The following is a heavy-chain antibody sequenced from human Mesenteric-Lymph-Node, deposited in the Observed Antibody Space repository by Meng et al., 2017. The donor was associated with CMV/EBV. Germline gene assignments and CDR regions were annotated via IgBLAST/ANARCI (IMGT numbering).Heavy chain of an antibody. CDR1: GFAFNSYG. V-gene: IGHV3-21*01. CDR2: ISSSSIYI. CDR3: APFSGF. J-gene: IGHJ4*02. Sequence: GESLKISCAASGFAFNSYGMNWVRQAPGKGLEWVSSISSSSIYIYYADSVKGRFTVSRDNAANTLYLQMNSLRVEDTATYYCAPFSGFWGQGTLVTVSS.